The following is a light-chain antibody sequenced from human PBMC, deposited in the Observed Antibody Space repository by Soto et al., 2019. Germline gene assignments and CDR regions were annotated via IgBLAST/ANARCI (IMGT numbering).Light chain of an antibody. CDR1: QSISGW. V-gene: IGKV1-5*01. CDR3: QQYNSYAWT. CDR2: DAS. Sequence: DIQMTQSPSTLSASVGDRVTITCRASQSISGWLAWYQQKPGKAPKLLIYDASSLESGVPSRFSGSGSGTEFTLTISALQPDDSATYYCQQYNSYAWTVGQGTKV. J-gene: IGKJ1*01.